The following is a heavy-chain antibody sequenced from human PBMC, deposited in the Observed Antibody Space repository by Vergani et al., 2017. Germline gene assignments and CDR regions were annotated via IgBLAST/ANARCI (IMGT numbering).Heavy chain of an antibody. V-gene: IGHV3-30*07. CDR1: GFTFSSYA. D-gene: IGHD3-16*01. CDR3: ARARIGLQDAFDI. Sequence: QVQLVESGGGVVQPGRSLRLSCAASGFTFSSYAMHWVRQAPGKGLEWVAVISYDGSNKYYADSVKGRFTISRDNSKNTLYLQMNSLRAEDTAVYYCARARIGLQDAFDIWGQGTMVTVSS. CDR2: ISYDGSNK. J-gene: IGHJ3*02.